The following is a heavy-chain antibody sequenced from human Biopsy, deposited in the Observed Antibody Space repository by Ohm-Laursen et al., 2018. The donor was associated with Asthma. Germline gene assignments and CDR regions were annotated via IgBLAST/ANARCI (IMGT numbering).Heavy chain of an antibody. CDR2: INPVFGTT. J-gene: IGHJ4*02. CDR1: GGTFNTYV. D-gene: IGHD2-2*01. CDR3: ARKAGSCISRTCYSLDF. Sequence: ASVKVSCKSLGGTFNTYVIGWVRQAPGQGLEWMGGINPVFGTTTYPQKFQDRVTITADDSTSTVYMELSSLRSEDTAVYYCARKAGSCISRTCYSLDFWGQGTLVTFSS. V-gene: IGHV1-69*13.